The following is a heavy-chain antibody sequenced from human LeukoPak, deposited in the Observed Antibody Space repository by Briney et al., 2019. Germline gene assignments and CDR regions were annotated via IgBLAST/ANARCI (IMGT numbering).Heavy chain of an antibody. J-gene: IGHJ4*02. CDR3: ASLYNWNYDY. CDR2: IYTSGST. V-gene: IGHV4-61*02. D-gene: IGHD1-7*01. Sequence: SQTLSLTCTVSGGSISSGSYYWSWIRQPAGKGLEWIGRIYTSGSTNYNPSLKSRVTISVDTSKNQFSLRLSSVTAADTAVYYCASLYNWNYDYWGQGTLVTVSS. CDR1: GGSISSGSYY.